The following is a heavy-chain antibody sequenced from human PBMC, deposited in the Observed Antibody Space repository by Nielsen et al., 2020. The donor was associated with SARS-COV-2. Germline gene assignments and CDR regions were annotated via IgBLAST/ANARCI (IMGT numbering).Heavy chain of an antibody. CDR1: GYSFTSYW. V-gene: IGHV5-51*01. CDR2: IDPGDSET. D-gene: IGHD1-7*01. Sequence: GESLKISCKGSGYSFTSYWISWVRQMPGKGLEWMGIIDPGDSETRYSPSFQGHVTISADKSISTAYLQWSSLKASDTAMYYCATAYNGNYYWDYWGQGTLVTVSS. J-gene: IGHJ4*02. CDR3: ATAYNGNYYWDY.